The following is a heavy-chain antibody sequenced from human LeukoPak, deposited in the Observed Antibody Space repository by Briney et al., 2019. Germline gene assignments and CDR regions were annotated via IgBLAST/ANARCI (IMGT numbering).Heavy chain of an antibody. Sequence: GGSLRLSCAASGFTVSSNYMSWVRQAPGKGLEWVSVIYSGGSTYYADSVKGRFTISRDNSKNTLYLQMNSLRAEDTAVYYCARLYYAPSDAFDIWGQGTMVTVSS. CDR1: GFTVSSNY. D-gene: IGHD3-10*01. CDR3: ARLYYAPSDAFDI. CDR2: IYSGGST. J-gene: IGHJ3*02. V-gene: IGHV3-66*01.